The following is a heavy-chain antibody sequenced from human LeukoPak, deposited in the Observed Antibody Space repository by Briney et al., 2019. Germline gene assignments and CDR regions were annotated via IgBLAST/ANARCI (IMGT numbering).Heavy chain of an antibody. CDR1: GFTFSSYA. Sequence: GGSLRLSCAASGFTFSSYAMSWVRQAPGKGLEWVSGISGSGRGGNTYYADSVKGRFTISRDDSKNTLYLQVNSLRAEDTAVYYCAKAGSIRFDYWGRGTLVTVSS. CDR2: ISGSGRGGNT. V-gene: IGHV3-23*01. D-gene: IGHD1-26*01. J-gene: IGHJ4*02. CDR3: AKAGSIRFDY.